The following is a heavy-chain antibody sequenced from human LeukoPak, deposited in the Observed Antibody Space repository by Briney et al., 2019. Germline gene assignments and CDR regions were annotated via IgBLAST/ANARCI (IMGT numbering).Heavy chain of an antibody. V-gene: IGHV3-66*01. D-gene: IGHD5-18*01. CDR2: IYSGGST. CDR3: ARKSYSSLSFALDY. J-gene: IGHJ4*02. CDR1: GFTVSSNY. Sequence: TGGSLRLSCAASGFTVSSNYMRWVRQAPGKGLEWVSVIYSGGSTYYADSVKGRFTISRDNSKNTLYLQMNSLRAEDTAVYYCARKSYSSLSFALDYWGQGTLVTVSS.